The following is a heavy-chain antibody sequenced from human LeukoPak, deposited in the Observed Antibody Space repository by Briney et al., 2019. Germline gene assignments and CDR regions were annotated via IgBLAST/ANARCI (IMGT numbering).Heavy chain of an antibody. CDR2: ISTDNGDT. Sequence: ASVKVSCKASGYNFNNYGITWVRQAPGQGLEWTGRISTDNGDTTYAQKFQGRVTMTTDTISTTVYMELRSPRFDDTAVYYCARGDRAFDVWGQGTMVTVSS. D-gene: IGHD2-21*02. CDR3: ARGDRAFDV. CDR1: GYNFNNYG. V-gene: IGHV1-18*01. J-gene: IGHJ3*01.